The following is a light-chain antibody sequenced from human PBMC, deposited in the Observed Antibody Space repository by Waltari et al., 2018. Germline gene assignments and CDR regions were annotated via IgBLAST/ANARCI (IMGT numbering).Light chain of an antibody. CDR2: KAS. CDR1: QSISSW. CDR3: QQYNTYLT. V-gene: IGKV1-5*03. Sequence: DIQMTQSPSTLSVSVGDRVTITCRASQSISSWLAWYQQKPGKAPKLLIYKASSLEGGVPSRFSGSGSGTEFTLTISSLQPDDFATYYCQQYNTYLTFGPGTKVDIK. J-gene: IGKJ3*01.